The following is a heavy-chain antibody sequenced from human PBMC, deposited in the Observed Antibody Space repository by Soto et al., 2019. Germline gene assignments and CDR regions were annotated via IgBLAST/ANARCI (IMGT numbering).Heavy chain of an antibody. CDR1: GYTLTTHG. CDR2: VRGDNGHT. CDR3: ARDLGYCRSGTCYREWFDP. D-gene: IGHD2-15*01. Sequence: QVQLVQSGAEVKKPGASVKVSFKASGYTLTTHGISWVRQVPGQGLEWMGWVRGDNGHTNYAQSLQGRVTMTTDTSTNTADMELRSLRSDDTAVYYCARDLGYCRSGTCYREWFDPWGQGTLVTVSS. V-gene: IGHV1-18*01. J-gene: IGHJ5*02.